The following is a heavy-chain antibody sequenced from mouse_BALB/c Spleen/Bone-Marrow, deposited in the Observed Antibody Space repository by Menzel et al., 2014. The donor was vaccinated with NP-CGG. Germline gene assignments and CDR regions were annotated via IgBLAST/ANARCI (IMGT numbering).Heavy chain of an antibody. D-gene: IGHD1-1*01. Sequence: VQVVESGAELVKPGASVKLSCKASGYTFTSYYMYWVKQRPGQGLEWIGEINPSNGGTNFNEKFKSKATLTVDKSSSTAYMQLSSLTSEDSAVYDGTREDGMSDWCAYWGQGTLVTVSA. CDR3: TREDGMSDWCAY. CDR1: GYTFTSYY. J-gene: IGHJ3*01. CDR2: INPSNGGT. V-gene: IGHV1S81*02.